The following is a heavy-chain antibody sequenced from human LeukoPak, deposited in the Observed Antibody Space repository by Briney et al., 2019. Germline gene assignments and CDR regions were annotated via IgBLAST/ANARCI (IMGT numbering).Heavy chain of an antibody. D-gene: IGHD1-1*01. CDR1: GDSISNTLFY. J-gene: IGHJ4*02. CDR3: ARGPVRARYYFDF. V-gene: IGHV4-39*02. Sequence: PSETLSLTCAFSGDSISNTLFYWGWIRQPPGKGLEWIGSVYFNGATSYSPSLKSRVPILVGTSKSHFSLNLRSVSAADTAVYYCARGPVRARYYFDFWGQGTLVTVSS. CDR2: VYFNGAT.